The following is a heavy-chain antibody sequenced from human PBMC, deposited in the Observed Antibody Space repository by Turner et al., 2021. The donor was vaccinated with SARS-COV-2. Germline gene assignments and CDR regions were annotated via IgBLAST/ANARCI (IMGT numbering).Heavy chain of an antibody. CDR3: ARCATLQYSFDY. Sequence: QVQLQQWGAGLLKPSETLSLTCAVYGGSFSGYYWSWIRQPPGKGLEWIGEINHSGSTNYNPSLKSRVTISVDTSKNQFSLNLSSVTAADTAVYYCARCATLQYSFDYWGQGTLVTVSS. CDR2: INHSGST. CDR1: GGSFSGYY. J-gene: IGHJ4*02. D-gene: IGHD4-4*01. V-gene: IGHV4-34*01.